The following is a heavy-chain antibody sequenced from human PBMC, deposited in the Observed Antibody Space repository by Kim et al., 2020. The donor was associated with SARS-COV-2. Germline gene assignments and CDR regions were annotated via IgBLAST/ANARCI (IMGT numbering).Heavy chain of an antibody. CDR1: GFTFSNAW. D-gene: IGHD2-15*01. CDR2: IKSKTDGGTT. CDR3: TTDGDHCSGGSCYGYYYYGMDV. V-gene: IGHV3-15*01. J-gene: IGHJ6*02. Sequence: GGSLRLSCAASGFTFSNAWMSWVRQAPGKGLEWVGRIKSKTDGGTTDYAAPVKGRFTIPRDDSKNTLYLQMNSLKTEDTAVYYCTTDGDHCSGGSCYGYYYYGMDVWGQGTPVTVSS.